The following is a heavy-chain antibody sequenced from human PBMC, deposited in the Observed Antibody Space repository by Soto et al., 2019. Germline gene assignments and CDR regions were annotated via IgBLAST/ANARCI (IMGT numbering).Heavy chain of an antibody. V-gene: IGHV4-59*01. D-gene: IGHD6-25*01. CDR1: GGSLSSYY. CDR3: GSVRPSGYVLS. Sequence: SETLSLTCTVSGGSLSSYYWTWIRQSPGKGLEWIGYVYFSGNTNYNPSLKSRVTISIDTSKNQFSLRLTSVTAADTAFYYCGSVRPSGYVLSWGQGTLVTVSS. J-gene: IGHJ5*02. CDR2: VYFSGNT.